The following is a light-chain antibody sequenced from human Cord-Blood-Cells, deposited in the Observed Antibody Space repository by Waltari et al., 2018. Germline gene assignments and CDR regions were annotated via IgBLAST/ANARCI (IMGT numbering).Light chain of an antibody. CDR1: SSNIGAGSD. Sequence: QSVLTQPPSVSGAPGQRDTISCTGSSSNIGAGSDVHGYQQLPGTAPKPLIYGNSNRPSGVPDRFSGSKSGTSASLAITGLQAEDEADYYCQSYDSSLSGPNWVFGGGTKLTVL. CDR2: GNS. CDR3: QSYDSSLSGPNWV. V-gene: IGLV1-40*01. J-gene: IGLJ3*02.